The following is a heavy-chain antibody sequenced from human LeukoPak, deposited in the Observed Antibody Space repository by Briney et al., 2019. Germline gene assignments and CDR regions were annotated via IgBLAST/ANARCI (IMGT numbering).Heavy chain of an antibody. CDR3: ARGFYYYYYSMDV. V-gene: IGHV4-34*01. CDR2: INHSGST. Sequence: SETLSLTCAVYGGSFSGYYWSWIRQPPGQGLEWIGEINHSGSTNYNPSLKSRVTISVDTSKNQFSLKLSSVTAADTAVYYCARGFYYYYYSMDVWGKGTTLTVSS. CDR1: GGSFSGYY. J-gene: IGHJ6*03.